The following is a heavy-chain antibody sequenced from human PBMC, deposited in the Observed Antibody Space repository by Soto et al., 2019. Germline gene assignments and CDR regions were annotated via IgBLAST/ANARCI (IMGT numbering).Heavy chain of an antibody. CDR2: ISGSGGST. CDR1: GFTFSSYA. CDR3: SRLTTVWVRYFDL. J-gene: IGHJ2*01. V-gene: IGHV3-23*01. Sequence: EVQLLESGGGLVQPGGSLRLSCAASGFTFSSYAMSWVRQAPGKGLEWVSAISGSGGSTYYADSVKGRFTISRDNSKNTLYLQMNSLRAEDTAVYYCSRLTTVWVRYFDLWGRGTLVTVSS. D-gene: IGHD4-17*01.